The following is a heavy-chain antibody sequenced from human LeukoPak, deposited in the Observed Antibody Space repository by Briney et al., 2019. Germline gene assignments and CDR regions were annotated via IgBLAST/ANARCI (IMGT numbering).Heavy chain of an antibody. J-gene: IGHJ4*02. V-gene: IGHV3-72*01. CDR3: VRVGSVSGSDYLDY. D-gene: IGHD6-19*01. CDR2: SRNKAKSYTT. Sequence: PGGSLRLSCAGSGFTFSDHFLAWVRQAPGKGLEWVGRSRNKAKSYTTEYAASVKGRFTISRDDSKSSLYLQMNSLETEDTAVYYCVRVGSVSGSDYLDYWGQGTLVTVSS. CDR1: GFTFSDHF.